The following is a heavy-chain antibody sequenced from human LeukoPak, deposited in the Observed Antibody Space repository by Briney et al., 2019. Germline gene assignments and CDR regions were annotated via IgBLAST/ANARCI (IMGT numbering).Heavy chain of an antibody. CDR3: AKNGDRGAYCSGGSCYPYYYYYMDV. J-gene: IGHJ6*03. Sequence: GGSLRLSCAASGFTFSSYGMSWVHQAPGKGLEWVSAVSSSGGTTYYADSVKGRFTISRDNSKNTPSLQMNSLRAEDTAIYYCAKNGDRGAYCSGGSCYPYYYYYMDVWGKGTTVTISS. CDR2: VSSSGGTT. CDR1: GFTFSSYG. D-gene: IGHD2-15*01. V-gene: IGHV3-23*01.